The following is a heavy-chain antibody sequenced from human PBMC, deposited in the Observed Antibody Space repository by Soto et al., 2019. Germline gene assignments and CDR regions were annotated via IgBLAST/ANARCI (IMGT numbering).Heavy chain of an antibody. CDR1: GGSISSYY. Sequence: PSETLSLTCTVSGGSISSYYWTWIRQPPGKGLEWIGYIYYSGSTNYNPSLKGRFTISRDNSKNTLYLQMNSLRAEDTAVYYCARDRDDILIQPHGYYFDYWGQGTLVTVSS. CDR3: ARDRDDILIQPHGYYFDY. CDR2: IYYSGST. V-gene: IGHV4-59*12. J-gene: IGHJ4*02. D-gene: IGHD3-9*01.